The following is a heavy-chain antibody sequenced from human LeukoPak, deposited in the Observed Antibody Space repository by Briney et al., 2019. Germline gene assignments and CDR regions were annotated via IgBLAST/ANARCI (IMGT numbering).Heavy chain of an antibody. V-gene: IGHV3-21*01. J-gene: IGHJ4*02. CDR2: ISSSSSYI. CDR3: ARALPPWELQSLDY. CDR1: GFTFSSYG. D-gene: IGHD1-26*01. Sequence: PGGSLRLSCAASGFTFSSYGMHWVRQAPGKGLEWVSSISSSSSYIYYADSVKGRFTISRDNAKNSLYLQMNSLRAEDTAVYYCARALPPWELQSLDYWGQGTLVTVSS.